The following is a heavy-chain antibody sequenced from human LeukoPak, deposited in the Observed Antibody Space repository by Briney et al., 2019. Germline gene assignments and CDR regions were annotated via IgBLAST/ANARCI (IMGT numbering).Heavy chain of an antibody. D-gene: IGHD3-22*01. CDR2: ISGGGGST. J-gene: IGHJ4*02. CDR3: AKCSTMISSKYYFDY. V-gene: IGHV3-23*01. Sequence: GGSLRLSCAASGFTFSSYAMSWVRQAPGKGLEWVSAISGGGGSTYYADSVKGRFTISRDNSKNTLYLQMNSLRAEDTAVYYCAKCSTMISSKYYFDYWGQGTLVTVSS. CDR1: GFTFSSYA.